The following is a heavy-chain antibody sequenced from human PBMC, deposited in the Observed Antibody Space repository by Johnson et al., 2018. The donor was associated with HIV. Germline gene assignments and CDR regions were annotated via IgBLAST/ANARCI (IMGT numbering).Heavy chain of an antibody. D-gene: IGHD1-26*01. CDR1: GFTFSSYT. CDR2: ISYDGSSK. J-gene: IGHJ3*02. Sequence: VQLVESGGGVVQPGRSLRLSCAASGFTFSSYTMHWVRHVPDKGLEWVALISYDGSSKYYADSVKGRFTISRDNSKNTLYLQMSSLRAEDTAVYYCAKDMFRWELLDGDTFDIWGQGTMVTVSS. V-gene: IGHV3-30-3*01. CDR3: AKDMFRWELLDGDTFDI.